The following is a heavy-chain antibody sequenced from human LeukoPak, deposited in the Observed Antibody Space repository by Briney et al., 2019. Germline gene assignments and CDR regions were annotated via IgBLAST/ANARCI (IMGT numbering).Heavy chain of an antibody. V-gene: IGHV3-23*01. Sequence: PGGSLRLSCAASGFIFRNYAMSWVRQAPGKGPEWVSTVHDRNYYADSVKGRFTISRDDSRSTLYLQMDNLRVEDTAVYYCAKDQTGDGYNSNWGQGTLVTV. CDR3: AKDQTGDGYNSN. CDR1: GFIFRNYA. D-gene: IGHD5-24*01. CDR2: VHDRN. J-gene: IGHJ4*02.